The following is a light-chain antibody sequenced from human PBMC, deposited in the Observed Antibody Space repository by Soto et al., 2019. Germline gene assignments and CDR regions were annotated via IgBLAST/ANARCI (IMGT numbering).Light chain of an antibody. CDR2: AAS. V-gene: IGKV1-27*01. Sequence: DIRMTQSPSSVYASVGDRVTITCRASQGISSWLAWYQQKPGKVPKLLIYAASTLQSGVPSRFSGSGSGTDFTLTISSLHPEDVATYYCQKYDSAPWTFGQGTKVDIK. CDR3: QKYDSAPWT. CDR1: QGISSW. J-gene: IGKJ1*01.